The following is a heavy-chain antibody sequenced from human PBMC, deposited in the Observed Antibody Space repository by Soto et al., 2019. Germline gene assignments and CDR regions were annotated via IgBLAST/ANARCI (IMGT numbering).Heavy chain of an antibody. V-gene: IGHV3-11*01. Sequence: GSLRLSCAASGFTFSDYYMSWIRQAPGKGLEWVSYISSSGSTIYYADSVKGRFTISRDNAKNSLYLQMNSLRAEDTAVYYCARGMYNWNDHYYYGMDVWGPVSKVTFSS. CDR3: ARGMYNWNDHYYYGMDV. CDR2: ISSSGSTI. J-gene: IGHJ6*02. CDR1: GFTFSDYY. D-gene: IGHD1-20*01.